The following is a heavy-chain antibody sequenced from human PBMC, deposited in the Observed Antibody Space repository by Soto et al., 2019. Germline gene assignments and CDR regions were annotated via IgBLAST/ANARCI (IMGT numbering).Heavy chain of an antibody. CDR2: IYHGGTT. J-gene: IGHJ2*01. CDR1: GGSISSSYW. D-gene: IGHD3-10*01. Sequence: QVQLQESGPGLVKPSGTLSLTCAVSGGSISSSYWWNWVRQTPRGGLEWIGKIYHGGTTNYNPSLKNRVTISVDKSKNQFSLKLTSVTAADTAVYYCARAGSLGYWNFVLWGRGTLVTVSS. V-gene: IGHV4-4*02. CDR3: ARAGSLGYWNFVL.